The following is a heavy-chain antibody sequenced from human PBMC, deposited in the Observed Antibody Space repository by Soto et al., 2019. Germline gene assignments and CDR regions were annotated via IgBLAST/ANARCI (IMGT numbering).Heavy chain of an antibody. CDR3: ATSYGSGYRAFDY. V-gene: IGHV1-69*04. CDR1: GDTFSFYS. Sequence: QVQLVQSGAEVKRPGSSVKVSCKASGDTFSFYSINWVRQAPGLGLEWMGRVNPILSMSNYAQRFQGRVTMTAHQSTSTAYMELSGLRSEDTAMYYCATSYGSGYRAFDYWGQGALVTVSS. D-gene: IGHD3-10*01. CDR2: VNPILSMS. J-gene: IGHJ4*02.